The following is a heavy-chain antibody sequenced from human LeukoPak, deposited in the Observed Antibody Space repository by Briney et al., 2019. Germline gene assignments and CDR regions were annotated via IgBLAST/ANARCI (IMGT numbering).Heavy chain of an antibody. J-gene: IGHJ6*03. CDR3: ARGFLGYCSSTSCLAYYYMDV. V-gene: IGHV1-8*03. CDR1: GYTFTSCD. D-gene: IGHD2-2*01. CDR2: MNPNSGNT. Sequence: ALVKVSCKASGYTFTSCDINWVRQATRQGLEWMGWMNPNSGNTGYAQKFQGRVTITRNTSISTAYMELSSLRSEDTAVYYCARGFLGYCSSTSCLAYYYMDVWGKGTTVTVSS.